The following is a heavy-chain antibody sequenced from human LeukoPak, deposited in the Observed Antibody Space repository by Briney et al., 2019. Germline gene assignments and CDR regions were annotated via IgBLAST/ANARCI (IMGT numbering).Heavy chain of an antibody. Sequence: SETLSLICTTSGAPISRFYWSWVRQPPGKGLEWIGNIYNGVPTFFNPSLKSRVTLSVDTSKTQFSLQLASVTAADTAVCYCVQTTGWPGFDYWGQGILVTVSS. D-gene: IGHD6-19*01. V-gene: IGHV4-4*09. J-gene: IGHJ4*02. CDR2: IYNGVPT. CDR3: VQTTGWPGFDY. CDR1: GAPISRFY.